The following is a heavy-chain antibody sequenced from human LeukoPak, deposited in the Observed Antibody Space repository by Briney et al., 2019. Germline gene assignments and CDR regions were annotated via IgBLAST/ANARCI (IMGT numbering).Heavy chain of an antibody. J-gene: IGHJ4*02. D-gene: IGHD4-11*01. V-gene: IGHV3-23*01. CDR3: ARQTSNYAGY. CDR1: VFTFNTYA. CDR2: IVAGSGTT. Sequence: PGGSLRLPCAPSVFTFNTYAMSWVRHAAGEGREWVSGIVAGSGTTYYTDSVEGRFTISRDNSKNTLYLQMNSLRAGDTAVYYCARQTSNYAGYWGQGTLVTVSS.